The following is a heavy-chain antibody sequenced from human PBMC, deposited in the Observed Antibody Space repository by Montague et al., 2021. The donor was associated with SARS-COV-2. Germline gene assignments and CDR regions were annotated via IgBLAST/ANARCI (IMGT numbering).Heavy chain of an antibody. V-gene: IGHV4-59*01. J-gene: IGHJ4*02. D-gene: IGHD1-1*01. Sequence: SETLSLTCTVSGGSISNYYWTWIRQSPGKGLEWIGYVHYTGSTKYTPSLKTRVTLSLDTPKNHFSLKLRSVTAADTAIYYCARAQNTCFIANCVNYFEVWGLGALVTVSS. CDR1: GGSISNYY. CDR2: VHYTGST. CDR3: ARAQNTCFIANCVNYFEV.